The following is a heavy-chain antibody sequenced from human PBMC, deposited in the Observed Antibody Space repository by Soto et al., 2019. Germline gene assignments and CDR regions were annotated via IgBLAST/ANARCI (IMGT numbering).Heavy chain of an antibody. J-gene: IGHJ3*01. Sequence: GGTLRLSCAASGFTLSRYWMTCALLAPRKEMEWVANIKQDGSEKYYVDSVKGRFTISRDNAKNSLYLQMNSLRAADTAVYYRPRLPGYFQCWRGNDRGEYVVDLWREARKATV. CDR3: PRLPGYFQCWRGNDRGEYVVDL. V-gene: IGHV3-7*01. D-gene: IGHD3-16*01. CDR1: GFTLSRYW. CDR2: IKQDGSEK.